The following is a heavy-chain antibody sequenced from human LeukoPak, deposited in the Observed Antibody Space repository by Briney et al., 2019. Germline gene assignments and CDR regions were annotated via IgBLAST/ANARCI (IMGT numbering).Heavy chain of an antibody. CDR2: MSGRGDTS. D-gene: IGHD6-19*01. J-gene: IGHJ4*02. CDR3: AKLAGIRGWFAYYFDY. CDR1: GFTFGTHA. Sequence: GGSLRLSCAASGFTFGTHAMTWVRQAPGKGLEWVSGMSGRGDTSYYADSVKGRFTISRDNSKNTLFLQMNSLRAEDTAVYYCAKLAGIRGWFAYYFDYWGQGTLVTVS. V-gene: IGHV3-23*01.